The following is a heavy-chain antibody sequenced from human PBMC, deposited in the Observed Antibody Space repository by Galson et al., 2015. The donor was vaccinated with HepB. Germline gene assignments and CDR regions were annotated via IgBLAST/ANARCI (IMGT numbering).Heavy chain of an antibody. Sequence: SVKVSCKASGYTFTNYAMNWVRQAPGQGLEWMGWIHTNTGNPTYAQGFTGRFVFSLDTSVSTAYLQISTLKTEDTAIYYCARGGGGAAATGNEYFLHWGQGTLVTVSS. V-gene: IGHV7-4-1*02. J-gene: IGHJ1*01. CDR2: IHTNTGNP. CDR3: ARGGGGAAATGNEYFLH. D-gene: IGHD6-13*01. CDR1: GYTFTNYA.